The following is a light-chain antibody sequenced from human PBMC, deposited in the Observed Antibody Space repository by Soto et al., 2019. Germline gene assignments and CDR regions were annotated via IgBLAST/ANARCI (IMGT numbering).Light chain of an antibody. V-gene: IGLV2-14*01. J-gene: IGLJ2*01. Sequence: QSALTQSASVSGSPGQSITISCTGSSSDVGDYNSVSWYQQHPGKAPKLMIYDVTDRPSGVSDRFSGSKSGNTASLTISGLQAEDEADYYCSSYTSSSTLVLFGGGTKLTVL. CDR2: DVT. CDR1: SSDVGDYNS. CDR3: SSYTSSSTLVL.